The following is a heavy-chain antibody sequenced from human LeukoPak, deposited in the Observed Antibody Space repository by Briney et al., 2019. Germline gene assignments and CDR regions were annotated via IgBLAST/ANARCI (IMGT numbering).Heavy chain of an antibody. CDR2: IFYSGRT. Sequence: SETLSLTCIVSGGSISSVGYYWGWIRRPPGKGLEWIGNIFYSGRTYYNPSLKSRVTISMDTSKNQFSLNLTSVTAADTAVSYCARDRGQWIDYWGQGTLVTVSS. CDR3: ARDRGQWIDY. J-gene: IGHJ4*02. D-gene: IGHD3-10*01. CDR1: GGSISSVGYY. V-gene: IGHV4-39*07.